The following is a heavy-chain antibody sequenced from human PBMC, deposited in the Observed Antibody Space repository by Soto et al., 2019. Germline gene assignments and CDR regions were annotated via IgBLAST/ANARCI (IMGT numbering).Heavy chain of an antibody. D-gene: IGHD1-1*01. CDR1: GFSLATSGVG. Sequence: QVTLEESGPTRVKPTQTLTLTCTFSGFSLATSGVGVGWVRQPPGKALERLALIYWDDDKRYSPSLRSRLTVTKDTSRNQVGPTMTNMDPVDTATYYCAHRVGLQGNWNGGYFDFWGQGALVTVSS. J-gene: IGHJ4*02. V-gene: IGHV2-5*02. CDR3: AHRVGLQGNWNGGYFDF. CDR2: IYWDDDK.